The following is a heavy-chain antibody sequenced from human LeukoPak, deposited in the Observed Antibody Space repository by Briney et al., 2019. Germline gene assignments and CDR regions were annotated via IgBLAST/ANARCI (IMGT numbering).Heavy chain of an antibody. D-gene: IGHD2-2*01. Sequence: PSQTLSLTCSVSGVSISDGRYYWTWIRQRPGKGLEWIGYKYDSGSAKYNPTLKIRLTISIDTPKNHFSLHLISVTAADTAIYYCATPYCSSLSCLDVFNIWGQGTMVTVSS. V-gene: IGHV4-31*03. CDR2: KYDSGSA. CDR3: ATPYCSSLSCLDVFNI. J-gene: IGHJ3*02. CDR1: GVSISDGRYY.